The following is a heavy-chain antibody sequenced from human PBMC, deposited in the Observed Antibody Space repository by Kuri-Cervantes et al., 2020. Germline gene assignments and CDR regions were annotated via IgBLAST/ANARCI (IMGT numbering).Heavy chain of an antibody. Sequence: SETLSLTCAVYGGSFSGYYWSWVRQPPEKGLEWIGEINHSGSTNCNSSLKSRVSISVDTSKNQFSLKLRSVTAADTAVYYCARGRDTAMVLWYYYYYGMDVWGQGTTVTVSS. CDR1: GGSFSGYY. D-gene: IGHD5-18*01. CDR3: ARGRDTAMVLWYYYYYGMDV. V-gene: IGHV4-34*01. CDR2: INHSGST. J-gene: IGHJ6*02.